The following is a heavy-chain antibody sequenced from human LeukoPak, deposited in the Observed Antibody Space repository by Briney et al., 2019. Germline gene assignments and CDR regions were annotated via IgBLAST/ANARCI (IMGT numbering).Heavy chain of an antibody. D-gene: IGHD6-19*01. V-gene: IGHV3-74*01. Sequence: PGGSLRLSCAASGFTFSSYWMHWVRQAPGKGLVWVSRINSDGSSTSYAASVKGRFTISRNNAKNTLYLQMNSLRAEDTAVYYCAREPVYSSGWYDYWGQGTLVTVSS. CDR2: INSDGSST. J-gene: IGHJ4*02. CDR1: GFTFSSYW. CDR3: AREPVYSSGWYDY.